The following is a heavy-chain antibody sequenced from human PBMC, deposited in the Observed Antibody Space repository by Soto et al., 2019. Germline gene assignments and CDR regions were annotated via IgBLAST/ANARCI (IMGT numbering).Heavy chain of an antibody. D-gene: IGHD2-15*01. Sequence: EVHLQGSGGGLVQPGGSLRLSCAASGVNFNYYAMNWVRRAPGTGLEWVSAISASGGDTYYADSVKGRITISRDNSKNTQALQMNSLRAEDTAVYYWATNGVCIRGICYWHVEEWCQGNLVTVSS. CDR3: ATNGVCIRGICYWHVEE. V-gene: IGHV3-23*01. CDR1: GVNFNYYA. J-gene: IGHJ1*01. CDR2: ISASGGDT.